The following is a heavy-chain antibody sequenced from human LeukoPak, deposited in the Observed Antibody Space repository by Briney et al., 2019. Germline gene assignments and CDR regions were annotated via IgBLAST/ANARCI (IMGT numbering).Heavy chain of an antibody. CDR2: INPSGGST. D-gene: IGHD6-6*01. V-gene: IGHV1-46*01. Sequence: ASVKVSCKASGGTFSSYAISWVRQAPGQGLEWMGIINPSGGSTSYAQKFQGRVTMTRDTSTSTVYMELSSLRSEDTAVYYCARTAGRTFDYWGQGTLVTVSS. CDR3: ARTAGRTFDY. J-gene: IGHJ4*02. CDR1: GGTFSSYA.